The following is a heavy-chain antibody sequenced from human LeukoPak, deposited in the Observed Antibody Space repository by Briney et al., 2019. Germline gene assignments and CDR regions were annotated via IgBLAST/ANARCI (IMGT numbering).Heavy chain of an antibody. V-gene: IGHV4-34*01. J-gene: IGHJ4*02. CDR3: ARGGRGYSYGSDY. CDR2: INHSGST. Sequence: SETLSLTCAVYSGSFSGYYWSWIRQPPGKGLEWIGEINHSGSTNYNPSLKSRVTISVDTSKNQFSLKLSSVTAADTAVYYCARGGRGYSYGSDYWGQGTLVTVSS. D-gene: IGHD5-18*01. CDR1: SGSFSGYY.